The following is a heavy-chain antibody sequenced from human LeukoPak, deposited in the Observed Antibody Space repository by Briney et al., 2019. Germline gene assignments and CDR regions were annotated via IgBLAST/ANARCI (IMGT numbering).Heavy chain of an antibody. V-gene: IGHV1-2*02. D-gene: IGHD6-6*01. CDR1: GYTFTDYY. CDR3: ARARWQLVPYFDY. J-gene: IGHJ4*02. CDR2: IYPNSGGT. Sequence: ASVTASCTASGYTFTDYYMNWVRQAAGQGLEWMGWIYPNSGGTNFAQKFQGRVAMTRDTSISTAYLELGSLRSDDTAVYFCARARWQLVPYFDYWGQGTLATVSS.